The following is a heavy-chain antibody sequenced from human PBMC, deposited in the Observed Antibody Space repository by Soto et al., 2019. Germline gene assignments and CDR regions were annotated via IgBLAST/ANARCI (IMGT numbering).Heavy chain of an antibody. CDR3: AKGPRGYSGYDAPYYFDY. Sequence: TGGSLRLSCAASGFTFSSYAMSWVRQAPGKGLEWVSAISGSGGSTYYADSVKGRFTISRDNSKNTLYLQMNSLRAEDTAVYYCAKGPRGYSGYDAPYYFDYWGQGTLVTVPS. CDR2: ISGSGGST. V-gene: IGHV3-23*01. D-gene: IGHD5-12*01. J-gene: IGHJ4*02. CDR1: GFTFSSYA.